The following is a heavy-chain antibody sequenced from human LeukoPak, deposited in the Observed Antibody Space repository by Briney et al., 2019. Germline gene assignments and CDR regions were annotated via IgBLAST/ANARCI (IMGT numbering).Heavy chain of an antibody. V-gene: IGHV4-4*07. CDR2: IYSSASA. CDR1: GDSISYHY. CDR3: ARVAVVTAIGRYFDL. D-gene: IGHD2-21*02. Sequence: PSETLSLTCTVSGDSISYHYWSWIRQPAGKGLEWIGRIYSSASANYNPSLKSRVTMSLDTSKNQFSLNLTSVTAADTAVYYCARVAVVTAIGRYFDLWGRGTLVTVSS. J-gene: IGHJ2*01.